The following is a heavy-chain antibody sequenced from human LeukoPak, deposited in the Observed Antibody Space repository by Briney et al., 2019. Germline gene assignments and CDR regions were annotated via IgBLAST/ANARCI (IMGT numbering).Heavy chain of an antibody. CDR2: IYYSGST. CDR3: ARVVVVVPSVIYYFDY. J-gene: IGHJ4*02. V-gene: IGHV4-59*01. D-gene: IGHD2-2*01. Sequence: SETLSLTCTVSGGSISSYYWSWIRQPPGKGLEWIGYIYYSGSTNYNPSLKSRVTISVDTSKNQFSLKLSSVTAADTAVYYCARVVVVVPSVIYYFDYWGQGTLVTVSS. CDR1: GGSISSYY.